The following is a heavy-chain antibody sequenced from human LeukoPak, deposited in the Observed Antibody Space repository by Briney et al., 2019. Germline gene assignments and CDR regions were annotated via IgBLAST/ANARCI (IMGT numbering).Heavy chain of an antibody. J-gene: IGHJ4*02. CDR3: ARGSDYYDSSGYYYG. Sequence: GASVKVSCKASGYTFTGYYMHWVRQAPGQGLEWMGWISAYNGNTNYAQKLQGRVTMTTDTSTSTAYMELRSLRSDDTAVYYCARGSDYYDSSGYYYGWGQGTLVTVSS. V-gene: IGHV1-18*04. CDR2: ISAYNGNT. D-gene: IGHD3-22*01. CDR1: GYTFTGYY.